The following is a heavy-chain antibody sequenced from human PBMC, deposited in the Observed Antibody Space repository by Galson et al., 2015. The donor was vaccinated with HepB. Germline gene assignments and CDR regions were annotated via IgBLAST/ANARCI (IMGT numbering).Heavy chain of an antibody. CDR3: AKDLVVVPAGFYGMDV. V-gene: IGHV3-7*03. D-gene: IGHD2-2*01. Sequence: SLRLSCAASGFAFSSYWMSWVRQTPGKGLEWVANIKHDGSEKYYVDSVKGRFTISRDNAKNSLYLQMNSLRADDTAVFYCAKDLVVVPAGFYGMDVWGQGTTVTVSS. J-gene: IGHJ6*02. CDR1: GFAFSSYW. CDR2: IKHDGSEK.